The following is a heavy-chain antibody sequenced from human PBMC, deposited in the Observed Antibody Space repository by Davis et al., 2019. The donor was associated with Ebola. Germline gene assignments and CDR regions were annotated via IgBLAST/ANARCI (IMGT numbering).Heavy chain of an antibody. CDR2: IIPIFGIA. CDR1: GYTFTSYG. CDR3: ARGPVQYSYGMDV. V-gene: IGHV1-69*10. Sequence: SVKVSCKASGYTFTSYGISWVRQAPGQGLEWMGGIIPIFGIANYAQKFQGRVTITADKSTSTAYMELSSLRSEDTAVYYCARGPVQYSYGMDVWGQGTTVTVSS. D-gene: IGHD4-11*01. J-gene: IGHJ6*02.